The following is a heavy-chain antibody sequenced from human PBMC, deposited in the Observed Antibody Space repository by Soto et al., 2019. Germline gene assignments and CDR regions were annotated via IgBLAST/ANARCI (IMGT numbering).Heavy chain of an antibody. D-gene: IGHD3-3*01. Sequence: PSETLSLTCTVSGGSISSGDYYWSWIRQPPGKGLEWIGYIYYSGSTYYNPSLKSRVTISVDTSKNQFSLKLSSVTAADTAVYYCARDLRFLEWPNGDYYYYGMDVWGQGTTVTVSS. CDR3: ARDLRFLEWPNGDYYYYGMDV. CDR2: IYYSGST. V-gene: IGHV4-30-4*01. J-gene: IGHJ6*02. CDR1: GGSISSGDYY.